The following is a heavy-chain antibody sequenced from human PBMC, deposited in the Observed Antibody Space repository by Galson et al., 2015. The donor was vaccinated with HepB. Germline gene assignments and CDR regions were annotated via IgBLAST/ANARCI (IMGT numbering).Heavy chain of an antibody. CDR1: GFTFSSYA. CDR3: AKPPARGELLAEAAFDI. CDR2: ISGSGGST. J-gene: IGHJ3*02. D-gene: IGHD1-26*01. V-gene: IGHV3-23*01. Sequence: SLRLSCAASGFTFSSYAMSWVRQAPGKGLEWVSAISGSGGSTYYADSVKGRFTISRDNSKNTLYLQMNSLRAEDTAVYYCAKPPARGELLAEAAFDIWGQGTMVTVSS.